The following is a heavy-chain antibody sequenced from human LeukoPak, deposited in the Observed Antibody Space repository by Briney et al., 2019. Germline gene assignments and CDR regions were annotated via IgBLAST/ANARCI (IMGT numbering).Heavy chain of an antibody. CDR3: AKERYSYGLPLFDY. Sequence: GGSPRLSCAASGFTFDDYAMHWVRQTPGKGLEWVSHISWNSGSIAYADSVKGRFTISRDNAKNSLYLQMNSLRAEDTALYYCAKERYSYGLPLFDYWGQGTLVTVSS. CDR2: ISWNSGSI. CDR1: GFTFDDYA. V-gene: IGHV3-9*01. D-gene: IGHD5-18*01. J-gene: IGHJ4*02.